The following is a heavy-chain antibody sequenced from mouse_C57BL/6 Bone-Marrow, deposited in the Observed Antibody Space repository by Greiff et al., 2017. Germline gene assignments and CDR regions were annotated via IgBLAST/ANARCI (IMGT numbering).Heavy chain of an antibody. CDR3: ASLTPYWYFDV. CDR1: EYEFPSHD. Sequence: EVKVVESGGGLVQPGESLKLSCESNEYEFPSHDMSWVRKTPEKRLELVAAINSDGGSTYYPDTMERRFILSRDNTKKTLYLRMSSLRSEDTALYYCASLTPYWYFDVWGTGTTVTVSS. D-gene: IGHD2-12*01. CDR2: INSDGGST. J-gene: IGHJ1*03. V-gene: IGHV5-2*01.